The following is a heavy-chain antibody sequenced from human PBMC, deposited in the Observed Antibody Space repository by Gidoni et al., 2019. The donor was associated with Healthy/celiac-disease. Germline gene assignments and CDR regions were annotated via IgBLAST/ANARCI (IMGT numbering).Heavy chain of an antibody. CDR1: GYSISSGYY. CDR3: AREEYSNLSNWFDP. V-gene: IGHV4-38-2*02. J-gene: IGHJ5*02. CDR2: IYHSGST. D-gene: IGHD4-4*01. Sequence: QVQLQESGPGLVKPPETLSLTCAFSGYSISSGYYWGWIRQPPGKGLEWIGSIYHSGSTYYNPSLKSRVTISVDTSKNQFSLKLSSVTAADTAVYYCAREEYSNLSNWFDPWGQGTLVTVSS.